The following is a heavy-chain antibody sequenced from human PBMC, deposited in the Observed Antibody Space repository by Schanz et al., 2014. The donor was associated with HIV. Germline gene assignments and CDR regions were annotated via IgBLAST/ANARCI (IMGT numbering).Heavy chain of an antibody. CDR2: ISGYIGNT. D-gene: IGHD2-15*01. V-gene: IGHV1-18*04. CDR3: ARGYCSGGTCYSGDY. J-gene: IGHJ4*02. CDR1: GDTFTGDF. Sequence: QVQLVQSGAEVKKPGASVKVSCKASGDTFTGDFMHWVRQAPGQGLEWMGWISGYIGNTDYAQNLQDRVTMTTDTLTSTVYMELRSLRSDDTAVYYCARGYCSGGTCYSGDYWGQGTLVTVSS.